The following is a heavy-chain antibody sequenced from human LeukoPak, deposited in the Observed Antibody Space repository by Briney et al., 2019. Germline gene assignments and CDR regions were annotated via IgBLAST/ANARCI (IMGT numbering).Heavy chain of an antibody. Sequence: GGALRLSCAASGFAFDDYAMHWVRQAPGKGLEWVSLISGEGASTYYADSVKGRFTISRDNSKNSLYLQMNSLRTEDTALYYCVKDLYSSLKELDYWGQGTLVTVSS. CDR3: VKDLYSSLKELDY. V-gene: IGHV3-43*02. J-gene: IGHJ4*02. D-gene: IGHD6-13*01. CDR2: ISGEGAST. CDR1: GFAFDDYA.